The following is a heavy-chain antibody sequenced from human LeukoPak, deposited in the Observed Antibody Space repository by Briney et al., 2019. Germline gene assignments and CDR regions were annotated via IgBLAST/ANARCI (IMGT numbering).Heavy chain of an antibody. Sequence: RGESLRISCKGSGYSFTSYWISWVRQLPGKGLERMGRIDPSDSYTNYSPSFQGHVTISADKSISTAYLQWSSLKAADTAMYYGARHRMPGIAVAASDYWGQGTLVTVSS. CDR1: GYSFTSYW. J-gene: IGHJ4*02. D-gene: IGHD6-19*01. CDR3: ARHRMPGIAVAASDY. CDR2: IDPSDSYT. V-gene: IGHV5-10-1*01.